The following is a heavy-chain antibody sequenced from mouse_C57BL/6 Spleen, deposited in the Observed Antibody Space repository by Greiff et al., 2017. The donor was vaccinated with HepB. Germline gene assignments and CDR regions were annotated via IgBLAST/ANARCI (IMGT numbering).Heavy chain of an antibody. CDR2: IDPENGDT. Sequence: VQLKQSGAELVRPGASVKLSCTASGFNIKDDYMHWVKQRPEQGLEWIGWIDPENGDTEYASKFQGKATITADTSSNTAYLQLSSLTSEDTAVYYCTTNWGFDYWGQGTTLTVSS. CDR3: TTNWGFDY. J-gene: IGHJ2*01. V-gene: IGHV14-4*01. CDR1: GFNIKDDY.